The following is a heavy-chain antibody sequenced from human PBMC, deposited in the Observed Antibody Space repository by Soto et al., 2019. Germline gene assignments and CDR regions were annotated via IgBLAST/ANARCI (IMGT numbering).Heavy chain of an antibody. Sequence: SETLSLTCTVSGGSISSGGYYWSWLRQHPGKGLVWIGYIYYSGSTYYNPALKSPLSIYIDTSQNQFSLKLSSVTAADTAGYCCARLTTVVLWCGKFGGKVFDYGGQGTRVTVSS. V-gene: IGHV4-31*01. CDR2: IYYSGST. CDR1: GGSISSGGYY. J-gene: IGHJ4*02. D-gene: IGHD3-10*01. CDR3: ARLTTVVLWCGKFGGKVFDY.